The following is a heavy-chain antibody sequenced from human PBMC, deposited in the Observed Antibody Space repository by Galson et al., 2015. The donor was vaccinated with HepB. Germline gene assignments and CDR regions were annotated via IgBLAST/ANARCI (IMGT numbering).Heavy chain of an antibody. CDR1: GFTFSRHA. CDR3: AKSDNGWYSFDP. V-gene: IGHV3-23*01. CDR2: ISDSGAHT. Sequence: SLRLSCAASGFTFSRHAMTWVRQAPGKGLEWVSVISDSGAHTYHADSVKGRFTISRDNSKNTVYLQINSLRAEDTAVYYCAKSDNGWYSFDPWGQGTLVTVSS. D-gene: IGHD6-19*01. J-gene: IGHJ5*02.